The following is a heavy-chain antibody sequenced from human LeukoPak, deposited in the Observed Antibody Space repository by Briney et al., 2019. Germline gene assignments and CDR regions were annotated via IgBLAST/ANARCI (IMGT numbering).Heavy chain of an antibody. CDR2: IKEDGSER. V-gene: IGHV3-7*01. CDR1: GFTFSSYW. Sequence: PGGSLRLSCAASGFTFSSYWMSWVRQAPGKGLEWVANIKEDGSERYYVDSVQGRFTISRDNAKNSLYLQMNSLRAEDTAVYYCARDITGTTGAIDFWGQGTLATVSS. J-gene: IGHJ4*02. CDR3: ARDITGTTGAIDF. D-gene: IGHD1-20*01.